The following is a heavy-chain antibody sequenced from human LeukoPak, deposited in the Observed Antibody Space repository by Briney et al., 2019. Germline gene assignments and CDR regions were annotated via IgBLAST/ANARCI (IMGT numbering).Heavy chain of an antibody. CDR2: IFPNGQT. CDR1: GLTVNDNY. V-gene: IGHV3-53*01. Sequence: SGGCLRLSCALSGLTVNDNYMSWVRQAPGKGLEWVSLIFPNGQTYYADFVQGRFSISRDMSRNILFLDMSSLRAEDTAVFFCARANPVYGDFDYWGQGTLVTVSS. J-gene: IGHJ4*02. CDR3: ARANPVYGDFDY. D-gene: IGHD4-17*01.